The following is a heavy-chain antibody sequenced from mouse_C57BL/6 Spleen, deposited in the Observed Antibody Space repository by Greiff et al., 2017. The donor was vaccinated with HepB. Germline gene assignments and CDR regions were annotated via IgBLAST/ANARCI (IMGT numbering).Heavy chain of an antibody. CDR3: ARDRGYYGDVDY. CDR2: IYYSGTI. V-gene: IGHV3-5*01. CDR1: GISITTGNYR. J-gene: IGHJ2*01. Sequence: EVKVEESGPGLVKPSQTVFLTCTVTGISITTGNYRWSWIRQFPGNKLEWIGYIYYSGTITYNPSLTSRTTITRDTPKNQFFLEMNSLTAEDTAPYYCARDRGYYGDVDYWGQGTTLTVSS. D-gene: IGHD1-1*01.